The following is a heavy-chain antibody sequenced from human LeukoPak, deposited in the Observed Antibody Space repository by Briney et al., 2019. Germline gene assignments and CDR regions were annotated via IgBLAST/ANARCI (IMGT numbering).Heavy chain of an antibody. CDR2: INHSGST. CDR1: GGSFSGYY. CDR3: ARRAYYYGSGSYGMDV. V-gene: IGHV4-34*01. J-gene: IGHJ6*04. Sequence: SETLSLTCAVYGGSFSGYYWSWIRQPPGKGLEWIGEINHSGSTNYNPSLKSRATISVDTSKNQFSLKLSSVTAADTAVYYCARRAYYYGSGSYGMDVWGKGTTVTVSS. D-gene: IGHD3-10*01.